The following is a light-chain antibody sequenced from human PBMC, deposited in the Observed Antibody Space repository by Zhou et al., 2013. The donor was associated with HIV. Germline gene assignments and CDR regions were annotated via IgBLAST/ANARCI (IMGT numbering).Light chain of an antibody. V-gene: IGKV3-20*01. CDR2: GAS. Sequence: VLTQSPGTLSLSPGERATLSCRASQAFPSSFLAWYQQKPGQAPRLLIYGASTRATGIPDRFNGSASGTDFTLTISRLEPDDIASYYCHQYHSSPITFGPGTKVNIK. J-gene: IGKJ3*01. CDR1: QAFPSSF. CDR3: HQYHSSPIT.